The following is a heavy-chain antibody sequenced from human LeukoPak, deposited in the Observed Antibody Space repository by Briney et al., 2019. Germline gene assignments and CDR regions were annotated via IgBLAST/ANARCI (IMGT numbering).Heavy chain of an antibody. J-gene: IGHJ6*04. CDR2: ISDDETYK. Sequence: PGGSLRLSCAASGFTFNSYSMHWVRQAPGKGLEWVTAISDDETYKFYADSAKGRFTISRDNSKNTLYLQMNSLRAEDTAVYYCAELGITMIGGVWGKGTTVTISS. CDR1: GFTFNSYS. CDR3: AELGITMIGGV. D-gene: IGHD3-10*02. V-gene: IGHV3-30-3*01.